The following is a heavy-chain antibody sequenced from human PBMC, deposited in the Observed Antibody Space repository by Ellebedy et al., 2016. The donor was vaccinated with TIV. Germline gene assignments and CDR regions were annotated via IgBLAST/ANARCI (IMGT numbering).Heavy chain of an antibody. CDR3: ARELGGSGGSDFDY. J-gene: IGHJ4*02. CDR1: EFTFSTYH. CDR2: IWYDETAK. V-gene: IGHV3-33*01. D-gene: IGHD2-15*01. Sequence: PGGSLRLSCAASEFTFSTYHMHWVRQAPGKGLEWVAVIWYDETAKFYAESVKGRFTISRDNSQKTLYLEMNSLRADDTALYYCARELGGSGGSDFDYWGQGTLVTVSS.